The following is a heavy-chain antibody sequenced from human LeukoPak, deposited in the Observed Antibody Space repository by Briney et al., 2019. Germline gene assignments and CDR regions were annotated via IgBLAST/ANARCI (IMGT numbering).Heavy chain of an antibody. V-gene: IGHV4-39*01. CDR1: GGSISSSSYY. Sequence: PSETLSLTCTVSGGSISSSSYYWGWIRQPPGKGLEWIGSIYYSGSTYYNPSLKSRVTISVDTSKNQFSLKLSSVTAADTAVYYCASLGYCSSTSCYNYYYYGMDVWGKGPRSPSPQ. CDR2: IYYSGST. CDR3: ASLGYCSSTSCYNYYYYGMDV. D-gene: IGHD2-2*02. J-gene: IGHJ6*01.